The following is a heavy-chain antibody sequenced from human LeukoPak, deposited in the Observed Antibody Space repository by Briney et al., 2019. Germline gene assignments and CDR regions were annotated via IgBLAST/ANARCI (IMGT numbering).Heavy chain of an antibody. Sequence: ASVNVSCKASGYTFTSYGISWVRQAPGQGLEWMGWISAYNGNTNYAQKLQGRVTMTTDTSTSTAYMELRSLRSDDTAVYYCARVKAAADEEDYWGQGTLVTVSS. V-gene: IGHV1-18*01. CDR3: ARVKAAADEEDY. CDR1: GYTFTSYG. J-gene: IGHJ4*02. CDR2: ISAYNGNT. D-gene: IGHD6-13*01.